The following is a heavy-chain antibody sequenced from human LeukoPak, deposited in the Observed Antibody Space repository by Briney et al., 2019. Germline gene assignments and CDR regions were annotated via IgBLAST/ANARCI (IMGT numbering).Heavy chain of an antibody. D-gene: IGHD2-21*01. J-gene: IGHJ6*04. V-gene: IGHV1-24*01. Sequence: ASVKVSCKVSGYTLTELSMHWVRQPPGKGREWMGGFDPEDGETIYAQKFQGRVTMTEDTSTDTAYMKLSSLRPEDTAVYYCATRVANYYYGMDGWGKGTTVTVS. CDR1: GYTLTELS. CDR2: FDPEDGET. CDR3: ATRVANYYYGMDG.